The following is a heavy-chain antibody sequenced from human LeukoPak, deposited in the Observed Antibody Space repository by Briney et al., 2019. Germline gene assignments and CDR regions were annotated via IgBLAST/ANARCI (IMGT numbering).Heavy chain of an antibody. D-gene: IGHD1-1*01. CDR1: GFSINNNG. Sequence: GGSLRLSCVASGFSINNNGMHWVRQAPGKGLEWVSYISGSSSTIYYADSVKGRFTISRDNAKNSLYLQINTLRAEDTAVYYCARGPGGAFDFWGQGAMVTVSS. V-gene: IGHV3-48*01. CDR2: ISGSSSTI. CDR3: ARGPGGAFDF. J-gene: IGHJ3*01.